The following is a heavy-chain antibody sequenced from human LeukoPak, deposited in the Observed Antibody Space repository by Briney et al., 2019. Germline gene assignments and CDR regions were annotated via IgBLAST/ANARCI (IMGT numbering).Heavy chain of an antibody. CDR1: GFSLADCA. J-gene: IGHJ4*02. Sequence: PGGSLRLSCTASGFSLADCAMHWVRQVPGKGLEWVSVIYSGGSTYYAASVKGRFNVSRDNSKNTVYLQMNSLRAEDTAVYYCAGVSFSSGWYRDYWGQGTLVTVSS. V-gene: IGHV3-53*01. CDR3: AGVSFSSGWYRDY. D-gene: IGHD6-19*01. CDR2: IYSGGST.